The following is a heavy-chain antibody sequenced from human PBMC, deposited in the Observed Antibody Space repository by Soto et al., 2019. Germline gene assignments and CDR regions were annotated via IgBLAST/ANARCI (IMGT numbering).Heavy chain of an antibody. D-gene: IGHD1-20*01. V-gene: IGHV5-51*01. J-gene: IGHJ6*02. CDR3: ARRRYQFYGMDV. CDR2: IYPDDSET. CDR1: GYSFTGYS. Sequence: GESLKISCKGAGYSFTGYSIAWVRQMPGKGLEWMGNIYPDDSETRYSPSFQGQVTISVDKSISTAYLQWSSLKASDTAMYYCARRRYQFYGMDVWGQGTTVTAP.